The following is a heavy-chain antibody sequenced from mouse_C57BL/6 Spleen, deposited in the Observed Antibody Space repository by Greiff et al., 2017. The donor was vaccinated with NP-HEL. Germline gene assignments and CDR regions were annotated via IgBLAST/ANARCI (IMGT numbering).Heavy chain of an antibody. D-gene: IGHD1-1*01. CDR2: IDPETGGA. Sequence: VQLQQSGAELVRPGASVTLSCTASGYTFTDYEMHWVKQTPVHGLEWIGAIDPETGGAAYTQKFKGKAILTADNSSSTAYMELRSLTSEDSDVYYSARSPINYYGRPYFDYWGQGTTLTVSS. V-gene: IGHV1-15*01. J-gene: IGHJ2*01. CDR1: GYTFTDYE. CDR3: ARSPINYYGRPYFDY.